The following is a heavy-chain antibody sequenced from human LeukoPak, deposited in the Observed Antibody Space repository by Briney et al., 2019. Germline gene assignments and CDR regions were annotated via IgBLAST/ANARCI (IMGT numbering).Heavy chain of an antibody. D-gene: IGHD1-26*01. CDR1: GYFITSGHY. Sequence: SQTLSLTCTVSGYFITSGHYWGWTRQPPGKGLEWIGSIYEGETTYYNPSLKTRLTISLDTSKNQFSLKLSSVTAADTAVYYCARDGAFIVGATGFDIWGQGTMVTVSS. CDR3: ARDGAFIVGATGFDI. J-gene: IGHJ3*02. CDR2: IYEGETT. V-gene: IGHV4-38-2*02.